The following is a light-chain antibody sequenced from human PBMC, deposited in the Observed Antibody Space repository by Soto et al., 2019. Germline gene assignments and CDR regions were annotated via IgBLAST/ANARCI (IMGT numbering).Light chain of an antibody. CDR1: RAVDNNY. CDR2: GAS. CDR3: RQYGSSPLT. Sequence: ENVLTQSPGTLSLSPGERATLSCRAGRAVDNNYLAWYQQKPGQAPRLLIYGASSRATGIPDRFSGSGSGTDFTLTISRLEPEDFAVYYCRQYGSSPLTFGGGTKVEF. V-gene: IGKV3-20*01. J-gene: IGKJ4*01.